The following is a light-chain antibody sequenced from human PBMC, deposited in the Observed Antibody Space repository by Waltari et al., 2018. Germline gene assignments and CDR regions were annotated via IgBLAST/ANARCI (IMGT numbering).Light chain of an antibody. V-gene: IGKV3-11*01. CDR1: QSVSNY. CDR3: QQRAKWPLT. CDR2: DTS. Sequence: EIVLTQSPAKLSLSPGERATLSCRASQSVSNYLAWYQQKPGQAPTLLIYDTSNRATDIPARFSGSGSGTDFTLTSTSLEPGDSASYYCQQRAKWPLTFGGGTRVETK. J-gene: IGKJ4*01.